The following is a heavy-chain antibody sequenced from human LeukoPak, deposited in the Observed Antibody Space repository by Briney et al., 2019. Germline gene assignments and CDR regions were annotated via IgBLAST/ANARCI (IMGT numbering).Heavy chain of an antibody. CDR1: GGSISSGSYY. CDR3: ARGKDAYKTGY. CDR2: IYTSGST. V-gene: IGHV4-61*02. D-gene: IGHD5-24*01. J-gene: IGHJ4*02. Sequence: SETLSLTCTVSGGSISSGSYYWSWIRQPAGKGLEWIGRIYTSGSTNYNPSLKSRVTISVDTSKNQFSLKLTSVTAADTAVYYCARGKDAYKTGYWGQGTLVIVSS.